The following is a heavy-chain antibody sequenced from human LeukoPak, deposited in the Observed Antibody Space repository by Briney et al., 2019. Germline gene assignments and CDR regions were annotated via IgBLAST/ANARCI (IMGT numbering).Heavy chain of an antibody. D-gene: IGHD3-10*01. V-gene: IGHV1-2*02. CDR1: GYTFTGYH. CDR2: INPNSGGT. Sequence: ASVKVSCKASGYTFTGYHMHWVRQAPGQGLEWMGWINPNSGGTNYAQKFQGRVTMTRDTSISTAYMELSRLRSDDTAVYYCARGPRYYGSGSSYFDYWGQGTLVTVSS. CDR3: ARGPRYYGSGSSYFDY. J-gene: IGHJ4*02.